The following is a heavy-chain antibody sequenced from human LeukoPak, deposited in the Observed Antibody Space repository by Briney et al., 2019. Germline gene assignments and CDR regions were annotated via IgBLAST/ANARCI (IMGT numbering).Heavy chain of an antibody. CDR2: ISGSGGST. J-gene: IGHJ6*03. Sequence: GGSLRLSCAASGFTFSSYAMSWVRQAPGKGLEWVSAISGSGGSTYYADSVKGRFTISRDNSKNTLYLQMNSLRAEDTAVYYCAKHGPIVVAPAAIVPAPPVSYMDVWGKGTTVTVSS. V-gene: IGHV3-23*01. CDR3: AKHGPIVVAPAAIVPAPPVSYMDV. D-gene: IGHD2-2*02. CDR1: GFTFSSYA.